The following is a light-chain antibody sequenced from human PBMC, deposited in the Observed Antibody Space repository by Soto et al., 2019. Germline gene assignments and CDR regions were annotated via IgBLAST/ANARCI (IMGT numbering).Light chain of an antibody. CDR2: DAS. V-gene: IGKV3-11*01. J-gene: IGKJ2*01. CDR3: QQRSNWPYT. Sequence: EIVLTQSPATLSLSPGERATLSCRASQSVSSYLAWYQQKPGQAPRLLIYDASNRATDIPARFSGSGSGTDFTLTISSLEPEDFAVYYGQQRSNWPYTFGQGTKLEIK. CDR1: QSVSSY.